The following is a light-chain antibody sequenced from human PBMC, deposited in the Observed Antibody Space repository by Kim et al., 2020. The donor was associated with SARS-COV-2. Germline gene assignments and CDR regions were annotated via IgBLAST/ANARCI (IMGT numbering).Light chain of an antibody. CDR1: QSVSSN. Sequence: SPGERATLTSRASQSVSSNLAWYQQKPGQAPRLLIYSASSRATGIPARFSGSGSGTEFTLTISSLQSEDFAVYYCQQYNNWPPWTFGQGTKVDIK. V-gene: IGKV3-15*01. CDR2: SAS. J-gene: IGKJ1*01. CDR3: QQYNNWPPWT.